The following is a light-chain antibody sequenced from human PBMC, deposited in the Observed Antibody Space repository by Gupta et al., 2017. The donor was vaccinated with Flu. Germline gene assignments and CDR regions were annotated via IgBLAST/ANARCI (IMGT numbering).Light chain of an antibody. Sequence: EIELTQSPATLTFSPGERATLSCRASQSVSTYLAWYQKKPGQAPRLLIYDASNRATGIPASFSGSGSGTNLTLTISSLEPEDFAVYYCQKRSNWPPYTFGQGTRLEI. J-gene: IGKJ2*01. CDR2: DAS. V-gene: IGKV3-11*01. CDR3: QKRSNWPPYT. CDR1: QSVSTY.